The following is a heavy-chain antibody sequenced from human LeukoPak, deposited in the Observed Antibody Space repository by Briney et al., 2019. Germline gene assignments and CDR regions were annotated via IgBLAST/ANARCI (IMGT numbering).Heavy chain of an antibody. CDR2: IYTSGST. V-gene: IGHV4-4*07. Sequence: SETLSLTCTVSGGSISSYYWSWIRQPAGKGLEWVGRIYTSGSTNHDPSLKSRVTMSVDTSKNQFSLKLSSVTAADTAVYYCASALRSDAFDIWGQGTMVTVSS. CDR3: ASALRSDAFDI. D-gene: IGHD4-17*01. J-gene: IGHJ3*02. CDR1: GGSISSYY.